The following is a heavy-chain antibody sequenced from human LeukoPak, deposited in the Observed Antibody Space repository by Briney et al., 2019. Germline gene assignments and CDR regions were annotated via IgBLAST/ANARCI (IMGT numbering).Heavy chain of an antibody. V-gene: IGHV3-30*14. J-gene: IGHJ4*02. CDR3: AKSATVGIKAPFDC. Sequence: GVSLRLSCVGSGFDFSSYTMNWVRQAPGKGLEWLTFISYNGRNEFYADSVKGRFTVSRDNSKSALYVQMNSLRPEDTAVYYCAKSATVGIKAPFDCWGQGALVTVSS. CDR1: GFDFSSYT. D-gene: IGHD1-26*01. CDR2: ISYNGRNE.